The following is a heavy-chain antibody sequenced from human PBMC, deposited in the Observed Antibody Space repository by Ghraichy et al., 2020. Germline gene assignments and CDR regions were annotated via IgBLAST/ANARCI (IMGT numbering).Heavy chain of an antibody. Sequence: GESLNSSCAASGFTFSSYSMNWVRQAPGEGLEWVSYISTGSSTRYYADSVRGRFTISRDNARNSLYLQMNSLRAEDTAVYYCARALSSGPYWYFDLWGRGTLVTVSS. V-gene: IGHV3-48*01. CDR1: GFTFSSYS. J-gene: IGHJ2*01. CDR2: ISTGSSTR. D-gene: IGHD6-19*01. CDR3: ARALSSGPYWYFDL.